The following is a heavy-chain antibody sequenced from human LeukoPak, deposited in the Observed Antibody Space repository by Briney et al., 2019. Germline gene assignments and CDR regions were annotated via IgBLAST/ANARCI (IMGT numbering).Heavy chain of an antibody. Sequence: SETLSLTCSVSGYSISSGYYWAWIRQPPGKGLEWIGSVYPGGDSNSNPSLKSRLTISVDTSKNQFSLKLSSVTAADTAVYYCVGIGSFSRGSFHWSQGTLVTVSS. J-gene: IGHJ4*02. CDR1: GYSISSGYY. CDR3: VGIGSFSRGSFH. D-gene: IGHD3-10*01. CDR2: VYPGGDS. V-gene: IGHV4-38-2*02.